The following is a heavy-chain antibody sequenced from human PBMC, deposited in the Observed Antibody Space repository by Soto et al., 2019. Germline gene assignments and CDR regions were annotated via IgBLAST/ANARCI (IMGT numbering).Heavy chain of an antibody. CDR3: ARDLGGWPDY. J-gene: IGHJ4*02. V-gene: IGHV3-66*01. CDR2: IYGGGKT. D-gene: IGHD2-15*01. CDR1: GRTVSTDY. Sequence: GGSLRLSCAASGRTVSTDYMSWVRQAPGKGLEWVSLIYGGGKTFYADSVKGRFTISRDNSKNTLYLQMNSLRAEDTAVYYCARDLGGWPDYWGQGTLVTVSS.